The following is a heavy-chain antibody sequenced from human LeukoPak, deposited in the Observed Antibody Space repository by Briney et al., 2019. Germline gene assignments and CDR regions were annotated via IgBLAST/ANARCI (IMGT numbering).Heavy chain of an antibody. V-gene: IGHV3-23*01. CDR1: GLTFSDYG. CDR2: ISGSGARR. J-gene: IGHJ3*02. D-gene: IGHD1-26*01. CDR3: AKGSREWEVLDAFDM. Sequence: PGGSLRLSCAASGLTFSDYGLNWVRQAPGKGLEWVSGISGSGARRDYADSVKGRFTISRDNAKNTLYLQMNSLRAEDTAVYYCAKGSREWEVLDAFDMWGQGTMVTVSS.